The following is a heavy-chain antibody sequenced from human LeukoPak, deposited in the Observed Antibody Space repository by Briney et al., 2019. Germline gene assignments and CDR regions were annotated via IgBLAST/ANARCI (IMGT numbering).Heavy chain of an antibody. D-gene: IGHD2-8*01. CDR3: ATIKHGLIFGYFDF. CDR2: VIDSVRT. Sequence: SETLSLTCTVSGASISSHYWSWLRQPPGKGLEWIGYVIDSVRTKDNPSLQSRLTLSADTSKNEFSLRLSSVTAADTAVYYCATIKHGLIFGYFDFWGQGIKVSVSS. V-gene: IGHV4-59*11. J-gene: IGHJ4*02. CDR1: GASISSHY.